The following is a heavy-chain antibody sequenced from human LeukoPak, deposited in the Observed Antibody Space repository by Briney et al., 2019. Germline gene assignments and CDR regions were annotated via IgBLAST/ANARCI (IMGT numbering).Heavy chain of an antibody. Sequence: ASVKVSCKASGYNFILHGISWVRQAPGQGLEWMGWISAYNGNTNYAQKLQGRVTMTTDTSTSTAYMELRSLRSDDTAVYYCARAGSSWYPGAYYYMDVWGKGTTVTISS. V-gene: IGHV1-18*01. D-gene: IGHD6-13*01. CDR3: ARAGSSWYPGAYYYMDV. J-gene: IGHJ6*03. CDR1: GYNFILHG. CDR2: ISAYNGNT.